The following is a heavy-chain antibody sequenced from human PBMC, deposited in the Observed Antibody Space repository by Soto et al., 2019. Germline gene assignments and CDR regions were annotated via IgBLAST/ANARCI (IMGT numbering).Heavy chain of an antibody. CDR3: ARHPRSSWYSSSWYLWFDP. D-gene: IGHD6-13*01. CDR1: GGSFSGYY. Sequence: QVQLQQWGAGLLKPSETLSLTCAVYGGSFSGYYWSWIRQPPGKGLEWIGEINHSGSTNYNPSLKSRVTISVDTSKNQFSLKLSSVTAADTAVYYCARHPRSSWYSSSWYLWFDPWGQGTLVTVSS. V-gene: IGHV4-34*01. J-gene: IGHJ5*02. CDR2: INHSGST.